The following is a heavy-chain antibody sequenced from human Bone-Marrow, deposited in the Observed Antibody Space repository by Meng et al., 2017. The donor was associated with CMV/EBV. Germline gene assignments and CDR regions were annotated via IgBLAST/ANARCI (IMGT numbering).Heavy chain of an antibody. D-gene: IGHD3-10*02. CDR2: IYSGGST. J-gene: IGHJ4*01. CDR3: ARDLGNGRITMSY. Sequence: GGSLRLSCAASGFTVSSNYMSWVRQAPGKGLEWVSVIYSGGSTYYADSVKGRFTISRDNSKNTLYLQMNSLRAEDTAVYYCARDLGNGRITMSYWGRGPLVNVSS. CDR1: GFTVSSNY. V-gene: IGHV3-66*01.